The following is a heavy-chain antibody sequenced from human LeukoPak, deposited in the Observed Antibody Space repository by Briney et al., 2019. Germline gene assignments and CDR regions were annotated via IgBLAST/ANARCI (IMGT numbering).Heavy chain of an antibody. D-gene: IGHD2-2*01. V-gene: IGHV1-8*03. J-gene: IGHJ4*02. CDR1: GYTFTSYD. CDR2: MNPNSGNT. CDR3: ASHRGRDYCSSTSCYRYFDY. Sequence: ASVKVSCKASGYTFTSYDINWVRQATGQGLEWMGWMNPNSGNTGYAQKFQGRVTITRNTSISTAYMELSSLRSEDTAVYYCASHRGRDYCSSTSCYRYFDYWGQGTLVTVSS.